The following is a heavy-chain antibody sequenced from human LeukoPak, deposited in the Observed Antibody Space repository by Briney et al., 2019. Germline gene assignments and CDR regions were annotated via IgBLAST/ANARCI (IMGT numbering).Heavy chain of an antibody. CDR1: GFTFRRFG. D-gene: IGHD6-13*01. CDR3: VRDLYSSSWYELDY. Sequence: GGSLRLSCAASGFTFRRFGMHWVRQAPGKGLEWVAVIWYDGSKKYYADSVKGRFTISRDNSKNTLYLQMNSLRVEDTAVYYCVRDLYSSSWYELDYWGQGTLVTVSP. V-gene: IGHV3-33*01. CDR2: IWYDGSKK. J-gene: IGHJ4*02.